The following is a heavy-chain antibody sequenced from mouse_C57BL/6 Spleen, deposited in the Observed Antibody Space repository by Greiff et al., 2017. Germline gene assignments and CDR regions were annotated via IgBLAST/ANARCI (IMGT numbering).Heavy chain of an antibody. D-gene: IGHD1-1*01. V-gene: IGHV14-3*01. Sequence: EVQLQQSVAELVRPGASVKLSCTASGFNIKNTYMHWVKQRPEQGLEWIGRIDPANGNTKYAPKFQGKATITADTSSNTAYLQRRSLTTRDTAIYSRARDYGSCYWGQGTLVTVSA. CDR1: GFNIKNTY. J-gene: IGHJ3*01. CDR2: IDPANGNT. CDR3: ARDYGSCY.